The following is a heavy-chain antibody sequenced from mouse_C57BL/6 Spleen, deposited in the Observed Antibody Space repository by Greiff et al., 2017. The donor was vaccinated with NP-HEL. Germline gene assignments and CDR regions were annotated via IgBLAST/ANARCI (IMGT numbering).Heavy chain of an antibody. J-gene: IGHJ4*01. Sequence: VQLQQSGAELVKPGASVKMSCKVSGYTFTTYPIEWMKQNHGKSLEWIGNFHPYNDDTKYNEKFKGKATLTVEKSSSTVYLELSRLTSDDSAVYYCARRGDYEEGYYAMDYWGQGTSVTVSS. CDR2: FHPYNDDT. CDR3: ARRGDYEEGYYAMDY. D-gene: IGHD2-4*01. V-gene: IGHV1-47*01. CDR1: GYTFTTYP.